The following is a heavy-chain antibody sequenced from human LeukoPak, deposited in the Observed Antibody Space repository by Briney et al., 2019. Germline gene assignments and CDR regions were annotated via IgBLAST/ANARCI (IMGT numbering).Heavy chain of an antibody. CDR2: ISYDGSNK. CDR3: ARVLLWFGERYDAFDI. J-gene: IGHJ3*02. CDR1: GFTFSSYA. V-gene: IGHV3-30-3*01. Sequence: GGSLRLSCAASGFTFSSYAMHWVRQAPGKGLEWVAVISYDGSNKYYADSVKGRFTISRDNSKNTLYLQMNSLRAEDTAVYYCARVLLWFGERYDAFDIWGQGTMVTVSS. D-gene: IGHD3-10*01.